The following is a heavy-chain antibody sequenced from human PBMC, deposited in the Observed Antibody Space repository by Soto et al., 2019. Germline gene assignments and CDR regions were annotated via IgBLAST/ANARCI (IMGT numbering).Heavy chain of an antibody. CDR1: GGSISSYY. Sequence: PSETLSLTCPVSGGSISSYYWSWIRQPPGKGLEWIGYIYYSGSTNYNPSLKSRVTISVDTSKNQFSLKLSSVTAADTAVYYCARVTTLPGYYDFWSGYYHSCFDYWGQGTLVTVSS. D-gene: IGHD3-3*01. CDR2: IYYSGST. V-gene: IGHV4-59*01. J-gene: IGHJ4*02. CDR3: ARVTTLPGYYDFWSGYYHSCFDY.